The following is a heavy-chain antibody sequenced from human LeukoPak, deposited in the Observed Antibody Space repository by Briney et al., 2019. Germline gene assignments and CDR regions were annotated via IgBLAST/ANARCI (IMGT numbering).Heavy chain of an antibody. Sequence: SETLSLTCTVSGGSISSYYWSWIRQPPGKGLEWIGYIYYSGSTNYNPSLKSRVTISVDTSKNQFSLKLSSVTAADTAVYYCARGVAPTIFGVVIIGYMDVWGKGTTVTVSS. CDR2: IYYSGST. CDR3: ARGVAPTIFGVVIIGYMDV. CDR1: GGSISSYY. D-gene: IGHD3-3*01. J-gene: IGHJ6*03. V-gene: IGHV4-59*01.